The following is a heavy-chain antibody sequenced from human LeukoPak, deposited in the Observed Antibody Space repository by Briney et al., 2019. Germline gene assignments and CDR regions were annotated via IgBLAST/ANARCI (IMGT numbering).Heavy chain of an antibody. V-gene: IGHV3-23*01. J-gene: IGHJ4*02. D-gene: IGHD2-15*01. CDR1: GFTFSTYA. CDR2: ISDSSGST. CDR3: AKGISPLDY. Sequence: GGSLRLSCTASGFTFSTYAMSWVRQAPGKGLEWVSGISDSSGSTYYADSVKGRFTISRDNSKNTLFLQMSSLRAEDTAVYYCAKGISPLDYWGQGTLVTVSS.